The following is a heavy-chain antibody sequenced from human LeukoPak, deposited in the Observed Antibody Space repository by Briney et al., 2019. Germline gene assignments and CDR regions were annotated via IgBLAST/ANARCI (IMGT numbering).Heavy chain of an antibody. J-gene: IGHJ4*02. CDR1: GFTFGDYA. CDR3: ARDLLAYCGGDCSVDY. Sequence: GGSLRLSCTASGFTFGDYAMSWIRQAPGKGLEWVGFIRSKAYGETADYAASVKGRFTISRDDSKAIAYLQMNSLRAEDTAVYYCARDLLAYCGGDCSVDYWGQGTLVTVSS. V-gene: IGHV3-49*03. CDR2: IRSKAYGETA. D-gene: IGHD2-21*02.